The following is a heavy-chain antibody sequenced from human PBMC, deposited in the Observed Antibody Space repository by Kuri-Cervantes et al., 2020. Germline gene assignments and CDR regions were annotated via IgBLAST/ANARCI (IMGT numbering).Heavy chain of an antibody. V-gene: IGHV1-8*01. CDR1: GYTFTSYD. J-gene: IGHJ4*02. CDR2: MNPNSGNT. Sequence: ASVKVSCKASGYTFTSYDINWVRQATGQGLEWMGWMNPNSGNTGYAQKFQGRVTMTTDTSTSTAYMELRSLRSDDTAVYYCARDTGGPSWNYVPFDYWGQGTLVTVSS. CDR3: ARDTGGPSWNYVPFDY. D-gene: IGHD1-7*01.